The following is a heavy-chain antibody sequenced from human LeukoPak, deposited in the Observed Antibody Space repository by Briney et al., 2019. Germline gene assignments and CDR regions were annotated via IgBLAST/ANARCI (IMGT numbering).Heavy chain of an antibody. CDR2: ISGSGGST. J-gene: IGHJ4*02. CDR3: AKALEQLVVGIDY. D-gene: IGHD6-6*01. CDR1: GGIFNGYY. Sequence: ETLSLTCAVYGGIFNGYYWSWVRQAPGKGLEWVSAISGSGGSTYYADSVKGRFTISRDNSKNTLYLQMNSLRAEDTAVYYCAKALEQLVVGIDYWGQGTLVTVSS. V-gene: IGHV3-23*01.